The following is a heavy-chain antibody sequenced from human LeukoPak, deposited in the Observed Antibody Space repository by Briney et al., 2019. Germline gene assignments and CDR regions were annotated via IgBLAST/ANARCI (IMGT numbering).Heavy chain of an antibody. D-gene: IGHD3-16*01. CDR2: ISSSSSYI. CDR3: ATKPRRGRRTDY. V-gene: IGHV3-21*01. J-gene: IGHJ4*02. CDR1: GFPFSSYS. Sequence: PGGSLRLSCAASGFPFSSYSMNWVRPAPGKGLGWVSSISSSSSYIYYADSVKGRFTISRDNAKNSLYLQMNSLRAEDTAVYYCATKPRRGRRTDYWGQGTLVTVSS.